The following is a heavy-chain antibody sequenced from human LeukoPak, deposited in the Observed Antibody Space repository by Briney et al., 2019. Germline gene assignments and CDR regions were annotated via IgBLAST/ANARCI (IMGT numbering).Heavy chain of an antibody. CDR1: GFTFSSYA. Sequence: GGSLRLSCAASGFTFSSYAMSWVRQAPGKGLEWVAFIRYDGSNKYYADSVKGRFTISRDNSKNTLYLQMNSLRAEDTAVYYCAKEIAAGTGVDYWGQEPWSPSPQ. V-gene: IGHV3-30*02. CDR2: IRYDGSNK. J-gene: IGHJ4*01. CDR3: AKEIAAGTGVDY. D-gene: IGHD6-13*01.